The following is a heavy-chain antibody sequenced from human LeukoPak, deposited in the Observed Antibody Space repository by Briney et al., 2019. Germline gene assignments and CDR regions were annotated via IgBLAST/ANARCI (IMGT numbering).Heavy chain of an antibody. CDR2: IRQDGNEK. CDR3: AAGAMAFIDY. D-gene: IGHD5-18*01. J-gene: IGHJ4*02. V-gene: IGHV3-7*01. CDR1: AFTFSRYW. Sequence: SGGSLRLSCEASAFTFSRYWMSWVRQAPGKGLEWVANIRQDGNEKYYVDSVKGRFTISRDHAKNSLYLQMNSLRAEDTAVYYCAAGAMAFIDYWGQGTLVTVSS.